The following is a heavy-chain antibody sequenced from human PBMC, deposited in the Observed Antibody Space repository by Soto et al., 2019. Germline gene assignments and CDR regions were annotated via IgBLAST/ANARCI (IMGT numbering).Heavy chain of an antibody. CDR1: GYSISTYW. D-gene: IGHD6-6*01. Sequence: PGGSLRLSCAASGYSISTYWMSWVRQAPGKGLEWVANVKQDGSEEYYVDSVKGRFTISRDNAKNSLYLQMNSLRAEDTAVYYCAKMSSLRAAFDIWGQGTMVTVSS. CDR3: AKMSSLRAAFDI. J-gene: IGHJ3*02. V-gene: IGHV3-7*01. CDR2: VKQDGSEE.